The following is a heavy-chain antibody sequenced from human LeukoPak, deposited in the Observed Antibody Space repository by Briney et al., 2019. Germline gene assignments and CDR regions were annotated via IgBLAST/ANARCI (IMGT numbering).Heavy chain of an antibody. V-gene: IGHV1-69*04. CDR2: IIPILGIA. D-gene: IGHD3-22*01. CDR1: GGTFSSYA. CDR3: ARSSYYYDSSGYYYAY. Sequence: GASVKVSCKASGGTFSSYAISWVRQAPGQGLEWMGRIIPILGIANYAQKFQGGVTITADKSTSTAYMELSSLRSEDTAVYYCARSSYYYDSSGYYYAYWGQGTLVTVSS. J-gene: IGHJ4*02.